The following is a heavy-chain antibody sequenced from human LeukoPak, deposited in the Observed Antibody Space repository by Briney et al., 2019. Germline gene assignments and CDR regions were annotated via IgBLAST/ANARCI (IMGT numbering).Heavy chain of an antibody. J-gene: IGHJ6*03. CDR2: INHSGST. CDR3: ASLASVYQLLSHYMDV. CDR1: GGSFSGYY. Sequence: SETLSLTFAVYGGSFSGYYWSWIRQPLEKGLEWIGEINHSGSTNYNPSLKSRVTISVDTSKNQFSLKLSSVTAADTAVYYCASLASVYQLLSHYMDVWGKGTTVTVSS. D-gene: IGHD2-2*01. V-gene: IGHV4-34*01.